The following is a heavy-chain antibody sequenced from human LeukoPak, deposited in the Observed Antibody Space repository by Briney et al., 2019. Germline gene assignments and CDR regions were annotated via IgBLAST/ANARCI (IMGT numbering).Heavy chain of an antibody. V-gene: IGHV4-4*07. D-gene: IGHD2-15*01. Sequence: TSETLSLTCTVSGGSITNYYWSWVRQSAIKGLEWIGRISASGNTDYNPSLRNRVTMSVEKSKNQFSLRLSPVTAADTAVYYCAREGRSSTPGYWGQGTLVTVSS. CDR3: AREGRSSTPGY. CDR1: GGSITNYY. J-gene: IGHJ4*02. CDR2: ISASGNT.